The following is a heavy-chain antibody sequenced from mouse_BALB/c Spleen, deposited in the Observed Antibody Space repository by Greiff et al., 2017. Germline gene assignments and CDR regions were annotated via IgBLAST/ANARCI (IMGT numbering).Heavy chain of an antibody. CDR3: ARVVFYAMDY. Sequence: EVKVVESGGGLVQPGGSLKLSCAASGFTFSSYGMSWVRQTPDKRLELVATINSNGGSTYYPDSVKGRFTISRDNAKNTLYLQMSSLKSEDTAMYYCARVVFYAMDYWGQGTSVTVSS. J-gene: IGHJ4*01. CDR1: GFTFSSYG. V-gene: IGHV5-6-3*01. CDR2: INSNGGST.